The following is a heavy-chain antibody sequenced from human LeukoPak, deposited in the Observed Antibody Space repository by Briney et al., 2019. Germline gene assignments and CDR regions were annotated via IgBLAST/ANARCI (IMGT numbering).Heavy chain of an antibody. CDR2: IKSKTSGETT. V-gene: IGHV3-15*01. J-gene: IGHJ6*04. CDR1: GFTFTNAW. D-gene: IGHD2-15*01. CDR3: STEPDEEVAAYYGLDV. Sequence: GGSLRLSCAASGFTFTNAWMTWLRQAPGEGLEWVGRIKSKTSGETTDYAAPVKGRFTISRDDSKNTLYLRMNDLKIEDTAVYYCSTEPDEEVAAYYGLDVWGKGTTVTVS.